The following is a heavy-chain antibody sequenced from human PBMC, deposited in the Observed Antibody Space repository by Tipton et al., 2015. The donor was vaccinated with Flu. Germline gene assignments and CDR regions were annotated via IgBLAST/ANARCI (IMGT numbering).Heavy chain of an antibody. Sequence: GSLRLSCAASGFIFSGYWMIWFRQAPGKGLEWVANINQDGSKKYYVNSVRGRFTISRDNARNSLYLQMNGLRAEDTAVYYCARGGLAPGNYWGQGTLVTVSS. CDR2: INQDGSKK. V-gene: IGHV3-7*01. J-gene: IGHJ4*02. CDR1: GFIFSGYW. D-gene: IGHD3-3*02. CDR3: ARGGLAPGNY.